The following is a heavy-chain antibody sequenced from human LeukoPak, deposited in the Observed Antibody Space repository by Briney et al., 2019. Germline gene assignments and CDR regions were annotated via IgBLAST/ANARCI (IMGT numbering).Heavy chain of an antibody. CDR1: GGSISSSSYY. V-gene: IGHV4-39*01. J-gene: IGHJ4*02. Sequence: SETLSLTCTVSGGSISSSSYYWGWIRQPPGKGLEWFRSSYYSGRTYYNPYLNSRVTITVDTSNNQFSLKVSSVTAADTAAYYCARHVAGSYYLYFDYWGQGALVTVSS. CDR2: SYYSGRT. D-gene: IGHD3-10*01. CDR3: ARHVAGSYYLYFDY.